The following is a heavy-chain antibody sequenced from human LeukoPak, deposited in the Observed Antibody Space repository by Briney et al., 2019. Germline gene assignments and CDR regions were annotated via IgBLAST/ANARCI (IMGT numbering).Heavy chain of an antibody. V-gene: IGHV3-74*01. J-gene: IGHJ4*01. D-gene: IGHD5-18*01. CDR3: VRHNYGYDY. CDR2: SHNDGNSV. CDR1: GFTFNRYW. Sequence: GGSLRLSCAASGFTFNRYWMHWVRQVPGKEVVWVSHSHNDGNSVSYADSVKGRFTVSRDNAKNTLYLQMNRLRPEDTAEYNCVRHNYGYDYWGHGTLVTVSS.